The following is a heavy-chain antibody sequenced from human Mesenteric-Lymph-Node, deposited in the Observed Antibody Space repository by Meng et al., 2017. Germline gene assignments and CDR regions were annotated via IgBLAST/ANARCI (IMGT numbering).Heavy chain of an antibody. Sequence: GGSLRLSCAASGFTFSNAWMNWVRQAPGKGLEWVGRIKTKTEGGTIDYAAPVKGRLTISRDDSRSTVFLQVDSLKTEDTAIYYCTTGWPFDYWGQGALVTVSS. D-gene: IGHD6-13*01. CDR2: IKTKTEGGTI. CDR1: GFTFSNAW. J-gene: IGHJ4*02. V-gene: IGHV3-15*01. CDR3: TTGWPFDY.